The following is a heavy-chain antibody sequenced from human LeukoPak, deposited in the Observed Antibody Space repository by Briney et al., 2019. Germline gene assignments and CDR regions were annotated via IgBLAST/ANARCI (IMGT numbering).Heavy chain of an antibody. CDR3: ASAISYGAQYYFDY. J-gene: IGHJ4*02. V-gene: IGHV4-59*12. Sequence: SETLSLTCTVSGGSISSYYWSWIRQPPGKGLEWIGYIYYSGSTNYNPSLKSRVTISVDTSRNQFSLKLSSVTAADTAVYYCASAISYGAQYYFDYWGQGTLVTVSS. CDR1: GGSISSYY. CDR2: IYYSGST. D-gene: IGHD4-17*01.